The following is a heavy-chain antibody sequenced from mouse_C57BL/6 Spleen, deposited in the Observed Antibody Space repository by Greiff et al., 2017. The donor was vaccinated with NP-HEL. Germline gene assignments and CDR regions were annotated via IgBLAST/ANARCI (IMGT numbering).Heavy chain of an antibody. V-gene: IGHV5-6*02. CDR2: ISSGGSYT. J-gene: IGHJ2*01. D-gene: IGHD2-4*01. Sequence: EVMLVESGGDLVKPGGSLKLSCAASGFTFSSYGMSWVRQTPDKRLEWVATISSGGSYTYYPDSVKGRFTISRDNAKNTLYLQMSSLKSEDTAMYYCARHEGGDYEGDYFDYWGQGTTLTVSS. CDR3: ARHEGGDYEGDYFDY. CDR1: GFTFSSYG.